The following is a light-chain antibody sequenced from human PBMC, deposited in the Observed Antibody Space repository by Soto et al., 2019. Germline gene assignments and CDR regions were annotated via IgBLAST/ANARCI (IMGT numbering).Light chain of an antibody. Sequence: QSALTQPASVSGSPGQSITISCTGTSSDVGGYNYVSWYQQHPGKAPKLMIYDVSNRPSGVSNRFSGSKSGNTASLTISGIQAEDEADYYCSSYTSSSSLVVCGVGTKLTVL. CDR3: SSYTSSSSLVV. CDR1: SSDVGGYNY. V-gene: IGLV2-14*01. CDR2: DVS. J-gene: IGLJ2*01.